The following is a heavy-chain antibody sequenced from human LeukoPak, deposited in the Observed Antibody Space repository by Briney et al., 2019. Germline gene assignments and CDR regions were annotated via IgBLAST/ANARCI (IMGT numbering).Heavy chain of an antibody. J-gene: IGHJ4*02. D-gene: IGHD2-8*02. CDR3: ARGRWTSHTVGYYFDH. V-gene: IGHV1-3*03. CDR1: GYTFTSYA. Sequence: ASVKVSCKASGYTFTSYAMNWVRQAPGQRLEWMGWINAGNGNTKYSQEFQGRVTITRDTSASTAYMELSSLRSEDMAVYYCARGRWTSHTVGYYFDHWGQGTLVTVSS. CDR2: INAGNGNT.